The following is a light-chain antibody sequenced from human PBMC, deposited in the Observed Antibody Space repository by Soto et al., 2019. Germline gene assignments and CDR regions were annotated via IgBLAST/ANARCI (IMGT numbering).Light chain of an antibody. V-gene: IGKV1-5*03. J-gene: IGKJ5*01. CDR2: NVS. CDR1: QSISSW. Sequence: DIQMTQSPSTLSASVGDRVTITCRASQSISSWLAWYQQIPGKVPKFLIHNVSSLESGVPSIFSGSGSGTEFTLTISSLQPDDFPTYYCQQHSSFSISFGQGTRLAIK. CDR3: QQHSSFSIS.